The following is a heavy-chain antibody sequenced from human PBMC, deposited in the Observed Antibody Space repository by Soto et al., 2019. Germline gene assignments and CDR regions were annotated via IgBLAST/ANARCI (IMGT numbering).Heavy chain of an antibody. D-gene: IGHD4-4*01. V-gene: IGHV3-7*03. CDR3: AITTSTVSYWFDP. J-gene: IGHJ5*02. Sequence: EIQLMKSGGGLARPGGSLRLSCAASGSRFSGYWMSWVRQAPGKGPGWVANIKEDGTEQHYADSVKGRFTISRDNSENSLVLQMNNLRAEDSAIYYCAITTSTVSYWFDPWGPGTQVTVS. CDR1: GSRFSGYW. CDR2: IKEDGTEQ.